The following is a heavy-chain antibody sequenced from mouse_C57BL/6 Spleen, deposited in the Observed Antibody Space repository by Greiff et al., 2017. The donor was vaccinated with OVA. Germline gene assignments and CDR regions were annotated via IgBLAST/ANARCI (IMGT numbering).Heavy chain of an antibody. CDR2: IYPGDGDT. J-gene: IGHJ4*01. CDR3: ARRYGNYGDYAMDY. CDR1: GYAFSSSW. D-gene: IGHD2-10*02. Sequence: VKLVESGPELVKPGASVKISCKASGYAFSSSWMNWVKQRPGKGLEWIGRIYPGDGDTNYNGKFKGKATLTADKSSSTAYMQLSSLTSEDSAVYFCARRYGNYGDYAMDYWGQGTSVTVSS. V-gene: IGHV1-82*01.